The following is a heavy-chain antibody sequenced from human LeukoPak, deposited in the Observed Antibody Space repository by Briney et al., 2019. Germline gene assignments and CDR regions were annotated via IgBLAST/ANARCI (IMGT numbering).Heavy chain of an antibody. D-gene: IGHD2-8*01. J-gene: IGHJ4*02. CDR2: ITTSGSK. V-gene: IGHV3-21*01. CDR3: ARDRIGVGLMVYVTAYYFDY. CDR1: GFTFNTYS. Sequence: GSLRLSCAASGFTFNTYSFNWVRQAPGKGLEWVSSITTSGSKSYTDSVKGRFTISRDNAKNLVYLQMNSLRVEDTAVYFCARDRIGVGLMVYVTAYYFDYWGQGTLVTVSS.